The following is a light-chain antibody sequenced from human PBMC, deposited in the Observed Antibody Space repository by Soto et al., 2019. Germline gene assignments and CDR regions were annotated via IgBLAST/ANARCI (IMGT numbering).Light chain of an antibody. CDR1: SSDIGAYDL. Sequence: QSVLTQPPSVSVSPGQSIAISCSGTSSDIGAYDLVSWYQQHPGRAPKLIIYEVSHRFSGLSYRFSGSKSGNTASLTISGLQAEDEGDYYCTSFAPGRIYVFGSGTKVTV. V-gene: IGLV2-14*03. CDR2: EVS. J-gene: IGLJ1*01. CDR3: TSFAPGRIYV.